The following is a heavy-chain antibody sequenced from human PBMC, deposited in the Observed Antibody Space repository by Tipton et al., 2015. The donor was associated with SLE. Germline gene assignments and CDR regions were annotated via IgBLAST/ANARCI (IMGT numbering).Heavy chain of an antibody. V-gene: IGHV4-4*02. Sequence: TLSLTCGVSGDTINSNYWLTWVRQPPGKGLEWIGEIYLSETTNYNPSFKSRVTISLDKSKNQISLKVTSVTAADTAVYYCARRLGTNLAFGGYGTDVWGQGTTVTVSS. CDR1: GDTINSNYW. J-gene: IGHJ6*02. CDR3: ARRLGTNLAFGGYGTDV. D-gene: IGHD1-7*01. CDR2: IYLSETT.